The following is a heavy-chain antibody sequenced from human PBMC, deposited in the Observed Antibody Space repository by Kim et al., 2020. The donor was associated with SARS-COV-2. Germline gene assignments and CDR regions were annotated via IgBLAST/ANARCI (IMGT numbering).Heavy chain of an antibody. CDR2: INHSGST. D-gene: IGHD1-1*01. CDR3: ARVVPYKGAFDI. Sequence: SDTLSLTCAVYGGSFSGYYWSWIRQPPGKGLEWIGEINHSGSTNYNPSLKSRVTISVDTSKNQFSLKLSSVTAADTAVYYCARVVPYKGAFDIWGQGTMVTVSS. CDR1: GGSFSGYY. V-gene: IGHV4-34*01. J-gene: IGHJ3*02.